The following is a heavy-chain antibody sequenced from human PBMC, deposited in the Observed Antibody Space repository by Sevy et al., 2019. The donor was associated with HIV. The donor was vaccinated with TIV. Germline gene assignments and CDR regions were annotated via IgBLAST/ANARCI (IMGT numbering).Heavy chain of an antibody. CDR2: ISSSGSTI. Sequence: GGSLRLSCAASGFTFSDYYMSWIRQAPGKGLEWVSYISSSGSTIYYADSVKGRFTISRDNAKNSLNLQMNSLRAEDTAVYYCARRVGGDRGIAAAGPGVDYWGQGTLVTVSS. CDR1: GFTFSDYY. V-gene: IGHV3-11*01. D-gene: IGHD6-13*01. CDR3: ARRVGGDRGIAAAGPGVDY. J-gene: IGHJ4*02.